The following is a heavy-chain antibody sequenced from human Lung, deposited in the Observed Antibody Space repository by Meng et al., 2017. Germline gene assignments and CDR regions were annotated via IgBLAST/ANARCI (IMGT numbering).Heavy chain of an antibody. V-gene: IGHV4-34*01. CDR3: ARGPTTMAHDFDY. D-gene: IGHD4-11*01. CDR1: GGSFSDYD. CDR2: INHSGST. J-gene: IGHJ4*02. Sequence: VHLQQWGAGLLKPSETLSLTCVVSGGSFSDYDWSWIRQPPGKGLEWIGEINHSGSTNYNPSLESRATISVDTSQNNLSLKLSSVTAADSAVYYCARGPTTMAHDFDYWGQGTLVTVSS.